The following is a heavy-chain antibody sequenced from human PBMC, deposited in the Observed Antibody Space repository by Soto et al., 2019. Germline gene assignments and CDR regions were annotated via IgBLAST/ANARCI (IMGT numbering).Heavy chain of an antibody. D-gene: IGHD3-10*01. J-gene: IGHJ4*02. CDR2: ISASGSST. V-gene: IGHV3-23*01. Sequence: TGGSLRLSCAASGVTFINYALTWVRQATGKGLEWVSGISASGSSTYYADSVKGRFTISRDRSKTTLFLQMNNLRAEDTAVYYCAKGGITLVRGSFDYWGQGALVTVSS. CDR3: AKGGITLVRGSFDY. CDR1: GVTFINYA.